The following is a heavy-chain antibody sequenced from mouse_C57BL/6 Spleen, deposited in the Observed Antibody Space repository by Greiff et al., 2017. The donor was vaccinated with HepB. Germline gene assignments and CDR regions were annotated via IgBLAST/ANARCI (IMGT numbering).Heavy chain of an antibody. V-gene: IGHV1-69*01. Sequence: VQLQQPGAELVMPGASVKLSCKASGYTFTSYWMHWVKQRPGQGLEWIGEIDPSDSYTNYNQKFKGKSTLTVDKSSSTAYMQLSSLTSEDSAVYYCARGGLYDYDSSFAYWGQGTLVTVSA. CDR1: GYTFTSYW. CDR3: ARGGLYDYDSSFAY. CDR2: IDPSDSYT. J-gene: IGHJ3*01. D-gene: IGHD2-4*01.